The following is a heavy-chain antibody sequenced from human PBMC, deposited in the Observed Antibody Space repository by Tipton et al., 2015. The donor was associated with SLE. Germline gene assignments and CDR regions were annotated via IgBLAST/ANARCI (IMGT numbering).Heavy chain of an antibody. V-gene: IGHV1-69*04. CDR2: IIPILGIA. CDR1: GGTFSSYT. D-gene: IGHD1-26*01. Sequence: QSGPEVKKPGSSVKVSCKASGGTFSSYTISWVRQAPGQGLEWMGRIIPILGIANYAQKFQGRVTITADKSTSAAYMELSSLRSEDTAVYYCARVGGGSYYFDYGGQGTLVTVSS. J-gene: IGHJ4*02. CDR3: ARVGGGSYYFDY.